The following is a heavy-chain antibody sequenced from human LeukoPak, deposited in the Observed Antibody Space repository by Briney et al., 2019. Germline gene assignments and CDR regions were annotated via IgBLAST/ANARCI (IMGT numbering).Heavy chain of an antibody. V-gene: IGHV4-4*09. CDR1: GGSISSYY. CDR2: IYTSGST. CDR3: ARHGQRREPGYNLFSYHYYGMDV. J-gene: IGHJ6*02. Sequence: PSETLSLTCTVSGGSISSYYWSWIRQPPGKGLEWIGYIYTSGSTNYNPSLKSRVTISVDTSKNQFSLKLSSETAADTAVYYCARHGQRREPGYNLFSYHYYGMDVWGQGTTVTVSS. D-gene: IGHD5-24*01.